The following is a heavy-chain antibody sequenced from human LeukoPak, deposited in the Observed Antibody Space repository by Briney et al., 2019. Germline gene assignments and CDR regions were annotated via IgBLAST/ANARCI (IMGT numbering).Heavy chain of an antibody. Sequence: SETLSLTCTVSGGSISSTSYFWGWIRQPPGKGLEWIGTIYYTGNTYYNPSLKSRVTISVDTSKSQFSLKLTSVTAADTAVYFCARQYGSGRWGFDHWGQGTLVTVSS. CDR2: IYYTGNT. D-gene: IGHD6-19*01. J-gene: IGHJ4*02. CDR1: GGSISSTSYF. CDR3: ARQYGSGRWGFDH. V-gene: IGHV4-39*01.